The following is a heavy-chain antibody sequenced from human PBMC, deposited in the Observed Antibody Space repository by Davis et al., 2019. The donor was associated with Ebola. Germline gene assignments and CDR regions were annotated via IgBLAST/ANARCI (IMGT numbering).Heavy chain of an antibody. V-gene: IGHV3-23*01. CDR1: GFTFSSYA. CDR3: AKDWYSSSWYAYYYYYMDV. J-gene: IGHJ6*03. Sequence: PGGSLTLSCAASGFTFSSYAMSWVRQAPGKGLEWVSAISGSGDSTYYSDSVKGRFTFSRDNSKNTLYLQMNSLRAEDTAVYYCAKDWYSSSWYAYYYYYMDVWGKGTTVTVSS. D-gene: IGHD6-13*01. CDR2: ISGSGDST.